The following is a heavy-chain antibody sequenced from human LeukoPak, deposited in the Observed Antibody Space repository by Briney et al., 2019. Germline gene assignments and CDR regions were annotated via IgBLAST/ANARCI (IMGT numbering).Heavy chain of an antibody. V-gene: IGHV4-4*07. Sequence: SETLSLTCTVSGGSISSYYWSGIRQPAGKGLEWIGRIYTSGSTNYNPSLKSRVTMPVDTSKNQFSLKLSSVTAADTAVYYCARDEYSSGWTVYYMDIWGKGTTVTVSS. J-gene: IGHJ6*03. CDR2: IYTSGST. CDR1: GGSISSYY. D-gene: IGHD6-19*01. CDR3: ARDEYSSGWTVYYMDI.